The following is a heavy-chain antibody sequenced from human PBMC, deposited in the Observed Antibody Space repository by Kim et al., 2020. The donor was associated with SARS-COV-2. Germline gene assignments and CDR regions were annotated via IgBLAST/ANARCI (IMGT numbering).Heavy chain of an antibody. CDR1: GFTFSSYW. D-gene: IGHD6-13*01. Sequence: GGSLRLSCAASGFTFSSYWMHWVRQAPGKGLVWVSRINSDDSSTSYADSVKGRFTISRDNAKNTLYLQMNSLRAEDTAVYYCARDLGYSSSWSYDAFDMWGQGTMVTVSS. V-gene: IGHV3-74*01. CDR2: INSDDSST. J-gene: IGHJ3*02. CDR3: ARDLGYSSSWSYDAFDM.